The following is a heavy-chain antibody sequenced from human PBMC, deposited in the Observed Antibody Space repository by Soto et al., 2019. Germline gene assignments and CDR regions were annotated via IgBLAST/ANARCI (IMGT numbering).Heavy chain of an antibody. CDR1: GGTFSSYA. CDR2: IIPIFGTA. V-gene: IGHV1-69*13. Sequence: SVKVSCKASGGTFSSYAISWVRQAPGQGLEWMGGIIPIFGTANYAQKFQGRVTITADESTSTAYMELSSLRSEDTAVYYCASSHSSGYLNWFDPWGQGTLVTVSS. D-gene: IGHD3-22*01. CDR3: ASSHSSGYLNWFDP. J-gene: IGHJ5*02.